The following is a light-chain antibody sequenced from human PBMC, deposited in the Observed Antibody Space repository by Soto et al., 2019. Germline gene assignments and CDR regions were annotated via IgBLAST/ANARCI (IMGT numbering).Light chain of an antibody. J-gene: IGKJ1*01. CDR1: QSVSSSY. CDR2: GAS. V-gene: IGKV3-20*01. CDR3: QQYGSSRWT. Sequence: EIVLTQSPGTLSLSPGERATLSCRASQSVSSSYLAWYQQKPGQAPRLLIYGASSRATGIPDRFSGSGSGTDFTLTIRSLEPEDFAVYDCQQYGSSRWTFGQGNKVEIK.